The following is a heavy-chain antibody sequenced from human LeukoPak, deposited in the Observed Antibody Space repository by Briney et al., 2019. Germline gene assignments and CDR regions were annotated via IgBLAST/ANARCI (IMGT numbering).Heavy chain of an antibody. CDR3: ARANYYGSGRPYMDV. J-gene: IGHJ6*03. CDR2: IRYDGSNK. CDR1: GFTFSSYG. V-gene: IGHV3-30*02. Sequence: TGGSLRLSCAASGFTFSSYGMHWVRQAPGKGLEWVAFIRYDGSNKYYADSVKGRFTISRDNSKNTLYLQMNSLRAEDTAVYYCARANYYGSGRPYMDVWGKGTTVTVSS. D-gene: IGHD3-10*01.